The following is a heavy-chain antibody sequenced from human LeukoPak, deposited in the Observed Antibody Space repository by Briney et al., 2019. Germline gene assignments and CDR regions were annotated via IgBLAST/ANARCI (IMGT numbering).Heavy chain of an antibody. CDR1: GYTFTGYY. Sequence: ASVKASCKASGYTFTGYYMHWVRQAPGQGVEWMGWINPNSGGTNYAQKFQGRVTMTRDTSISTAYMELSRLRSDDTAVYYCARAGGVYQLSHNDAFDIWGQGTMVTVSS. CDR3: ARAGGVYQLSHNDAFDI. V-gene: IGHV1-2*02. D-gene: IGHD2-2*01. CDR2: INPNSGGT. J-gene: IGHJ3*02.